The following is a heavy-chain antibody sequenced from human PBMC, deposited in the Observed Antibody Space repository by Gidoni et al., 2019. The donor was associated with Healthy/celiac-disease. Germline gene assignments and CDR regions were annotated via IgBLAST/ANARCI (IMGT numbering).Heavy chain of an antibody. Sequence: EVQLVESGGGLVQPGGSLRLSCAASGFTFSSYWMTWVRQAPGKGLEWVANIKQDGSEKYYVYSVKGRFTISRDNAKNSLYLQMNSLRAEDTAVYYCAGGYCSSTSCPPVAYYGMDVWGQGTTVTVSS. CDR3: AGGYCSSTSCPPVAYYGMDV. D-gene: IGHD2-2*01. CDR1: GFTFSSYW. J-gene: IGHJ6*02. CDR2: IKQDGSEK. V-gene: IGHV3-7*03.